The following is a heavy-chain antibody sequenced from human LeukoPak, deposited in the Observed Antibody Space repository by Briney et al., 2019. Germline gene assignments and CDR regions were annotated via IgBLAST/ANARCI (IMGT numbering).Heavy chain of an antibody. J-gene: IGHJ5*02. CDR1: GYTFTSYY. V-gene: IGHV1-2*02. CDR2: INPNSGGT. CDR3: ARDRQWPNGFDP. Sequence: EASVKVCCKASGYTFTSYYMHWVRQAPGQGLEWMGWINPNSGGTNYAQKFQGRVTMTRDTSISTAYMELSRLRSNDTAVYHCARDRQWPNGFDPWGQGTLVTVSS. D-gene: IGHD6-19*01.